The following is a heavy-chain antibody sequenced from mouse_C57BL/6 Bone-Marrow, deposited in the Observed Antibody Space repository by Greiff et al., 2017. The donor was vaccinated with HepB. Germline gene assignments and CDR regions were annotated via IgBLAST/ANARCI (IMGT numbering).Heavy chain of an antibody. CDR2: ISSGGSYT. D-gene: IGHD1-1*01. CDR1: GFTFSSYG. J-gene: IGHJ4*01. CDR3: ARPYYGSSYYAMDY. Sequence: EVQLVESGGDLVKPGGSLKLSCAASGFTFSSYGMSWVRQTPDKRLEWVATISSGGSYTYYPDSVKGRFTISRDNAKNTLYLQMSSLKSEDTAMYSCARPYYGSSYYAMDYWGQGTSVTVSS. V-gene: IGHV5-6*01.